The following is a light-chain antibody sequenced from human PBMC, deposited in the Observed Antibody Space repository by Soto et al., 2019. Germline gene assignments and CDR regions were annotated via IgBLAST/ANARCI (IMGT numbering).Light chain of an antibody. V-gene: IGKV3-11*01. J-gene: IGKJ3*01. CDR2: DAS. Sequence: EIVLTQSPSTLSLSPGERATLSCRASQSVSSYLAWYQQKPGQAPRLLIYDASNWATGIPARFSGSGSGTDFTLTISSLEPEDFAIYYCQQRSNWPITFGLGTKVDIK. CDR3: QQRSNWPIT. CDR1: QSVSSY.